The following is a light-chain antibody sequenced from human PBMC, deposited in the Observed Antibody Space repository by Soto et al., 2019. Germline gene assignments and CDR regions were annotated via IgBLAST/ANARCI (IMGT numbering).Light chain of an antibody. CDR3: QKYDDALRT. Sequence: DMQMTQSPSSLSASVGDRVTITCRASQGLSNKLAWYQQKPGKAPKLLIFGASTLQSGVPSRFSGSGSGTDFTLTISSLQPEDVASYYCQKYDDALRTFGQGTKVEIK. CDR1: QGLSNK. V-gene: IGKV1-27*01. CDR2: GAS. J-gene: IGKJ1*01.